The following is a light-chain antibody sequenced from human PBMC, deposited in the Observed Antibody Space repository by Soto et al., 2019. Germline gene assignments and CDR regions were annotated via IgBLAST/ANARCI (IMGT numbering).Light chain of an antibody. V-gene: IGKV1-9*01. Sequence: DIQLTQSLSFLSASVGDRVTITCRASQGVGNYLAWYQQRPGKAPNLLIYDASTLHSGVPSRFSGSGSGTEFTLTISSLQPEDFATYYCQQLASYVPLTFGGGTKVQIK. CDR3: QQLASYVPLT. CDR1: QGVGNY. CDR2: DAS. J-gene: IGKJ4*01.